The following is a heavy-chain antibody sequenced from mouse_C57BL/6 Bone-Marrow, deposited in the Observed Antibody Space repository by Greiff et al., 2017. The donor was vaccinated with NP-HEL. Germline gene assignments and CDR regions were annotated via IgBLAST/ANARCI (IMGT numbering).Heavy chain of an antibody. D-gene: IGHD1-1*01. V-gene: IGHV5-4*01. CDR3: ARDDSCYAMDY. CDR1: GFTFSSYA. J-gene: IGHJ4*01. CDR2: ISDGGSYT. Sequence: EVMLVESGGGLVKPGGSLKLSCAASGFTFSSYAMSWVRQTPEKRLEWVATISDGGSYTYYPDNVKGRFTISRDNAKNNLYLQMSHLKSEDTAMYCCARDDSCYAMDYWGQGTSVTVSS.